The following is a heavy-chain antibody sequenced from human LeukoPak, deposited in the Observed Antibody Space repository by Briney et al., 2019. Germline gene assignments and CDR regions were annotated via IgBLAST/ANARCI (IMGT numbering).Heavy chain of an antibody. CDR1: GGSISSYY. CDR3: ARDPDSSSWYYFDY. Sequence: PSETLSLTCTVSGGSISSYYWSWIRQPPGKGLEWIGYNYYSGSTNYNPSLKSRVTISVDTSKNQFSLKLSSVTAADTAVYYCARDPDSSSWYYFDYWGQGTLVTVSS. CDR2: NYYSGST. D-gene: IGHD6-13*01. J-gene: IGHJ4*02. V-gene: IGHV4-59*01.